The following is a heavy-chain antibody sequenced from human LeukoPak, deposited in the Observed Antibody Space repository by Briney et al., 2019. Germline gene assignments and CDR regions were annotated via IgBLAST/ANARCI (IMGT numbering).Heavy chain of an antibody. CDR1: GFTFSDSY. J-gene: IGHJ4*02. D-gene: IGHD6-19*01. V-gene: IGHV3-11*01. CDR2: ISSSGSVI. CDR3: AKFVMGKQWLVRESY. Sequence: GGSLRLSCAASGFTFSDSYMTWIRQAPGKGLEWISHISSSGSVIYHADSVKGRFTISRDNTKNSLYLQMNSLRVEVTAVYYCAKFVMGKQWLVRESYWGQGTLVIVSS.